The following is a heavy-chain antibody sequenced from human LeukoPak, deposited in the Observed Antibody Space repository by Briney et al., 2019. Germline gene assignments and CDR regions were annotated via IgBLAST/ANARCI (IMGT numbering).Heavy chain of an antibody. J-gene: IGHJ4*02. CDR3: ARDMGYCSSSNCYTYYLDY. Sequence: PGGSLRLSCVASGFTFSRFEMNWVRQAPGKGLGWVSYISGSGSSIYYADSVKGRFTISRDNAKNSLYLQMNSLRGEDTAVYYCARDMGYCSSSNCYTYYLDYWGQGTLVTVSS. V-gene: IGHV3-48*03. CDR1: GFTFSRFE. D-gene: IGHD2-2*01. CDR2: ISGSGSSI.